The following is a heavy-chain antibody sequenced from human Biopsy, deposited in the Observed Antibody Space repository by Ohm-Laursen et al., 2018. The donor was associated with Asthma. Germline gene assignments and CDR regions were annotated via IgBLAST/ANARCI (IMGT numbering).Heavy chain of an antibody. CDR2: ITGSGGFT. D-gene: IGHD3-22*01. J-gene: IGHJ4*02. CDR1: GFTFSNYA. Sequence: SLRLSCAAFGFTFSNYAMSWVRQAPGRGLEWVSSITGSGGFTYYADSVKGRFTISRDKSENTLYLQMNSLRAEDTAVYYCARGDSSNWSHYYFDYWGQGTLVTVSS. V-gene: IGHV3-23*01. CDR3: ARGDSSNWSHYYFDY.